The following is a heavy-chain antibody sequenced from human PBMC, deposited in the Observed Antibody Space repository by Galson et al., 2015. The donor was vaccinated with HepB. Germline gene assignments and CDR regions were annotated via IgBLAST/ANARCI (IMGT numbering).Heavy chain of an antibody. CDR2: TYQRSKWYN. Sequence: CAISGDSVGSNSAAWNWIRQSPSRGLEWLGRTYQRSKWYNEYAVSVKSRISINPDTSKNQFSLQLNSVTPEDTAVYFCAKAESAYGRGPLDAFDIWGQGTVVTVSS. CDR3: AKAESAYGRGPLDAFDI. D-gene: IGHD5-12*01. V-gene: IGHV6-1*01. CDR1: GDSVGSNSAA. J-gene: IGHJ3*02.